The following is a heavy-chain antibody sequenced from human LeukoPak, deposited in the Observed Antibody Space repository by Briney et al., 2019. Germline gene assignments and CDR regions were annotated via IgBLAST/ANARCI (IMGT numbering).Heavy chain of an antibody. J-gene: IGHJ4*02. D-gene: IGHD3-16*01. CDR3: AKQRYGGEDY. CDR1: GFTFSNYW. V-gene: IGHV3-7*01. CDR2: IKQDGSEK. Sequence: RGSLRLSCAVPGFTFSNYWMSWVRQAPGRGLGWVANIKQDGSEKYYADSVKGRFTTSRDNTKNSLYLQMNSLRAEDTAVYYCAKQRYGGEDYWGQGTLVTVSS.